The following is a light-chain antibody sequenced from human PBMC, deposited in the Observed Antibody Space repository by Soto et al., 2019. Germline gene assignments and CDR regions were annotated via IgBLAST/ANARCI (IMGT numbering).Light chain of an antibody. CDR2: AAS. CDR1: QGISSA. Sequence: AIQVTQSPSSLSASVGDRVTITCRASQGISSALVWYQQRPGQAPKVLIYAASSLQSGVPSRFSGSGSDTDFTLTISSLQPEDFATYYCLQDYNYPWTFGQGTKVDIK. CDR3: LQDYNYPWT. J-gene: IGKJ1*01. V-gene: IGKV1-6*01.